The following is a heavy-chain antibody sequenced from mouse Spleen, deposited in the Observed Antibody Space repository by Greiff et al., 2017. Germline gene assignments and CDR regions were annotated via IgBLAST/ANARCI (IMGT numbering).Heavy chain of an antibody. D-gene: IGHD2-3*01. CDR2: INYDGSST. V-gene: IGHV5-16*01. J-gene: IGHJ4*01. CDR1: GFTFSDYY. CDR3: ARDLYAAMDY. Sequence: EVQVVESEGGLVQPGSSMKLSCTASGFTFSDYYMAWVRQVPEKGLEWVANINYDGSSTYYLDSLKSRFIISRDNAKNILYLQMSSLKSEDTATYYCARDLYAAMDYWGQGTSVTVSS.